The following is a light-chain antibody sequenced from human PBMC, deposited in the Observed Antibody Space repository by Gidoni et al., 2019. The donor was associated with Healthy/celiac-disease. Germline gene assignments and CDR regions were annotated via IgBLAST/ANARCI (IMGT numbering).Light chain of an antibody. CDR3: QAWDSSTAV. V-gene: IGLV3-1*01. J-gene: IGLJ2*01. CDR1: KLVDKY. CDR2: QDS. Sequence: SSELTQPPSVSVSPGQTASITCSGDKLVDKYACWYQQKPGQSPVLVIYQDSKRPSGIPERFSGSNSGNTATLTISGTQAMDEADYYCQAWDSSTAVFGGGTKLTVL.